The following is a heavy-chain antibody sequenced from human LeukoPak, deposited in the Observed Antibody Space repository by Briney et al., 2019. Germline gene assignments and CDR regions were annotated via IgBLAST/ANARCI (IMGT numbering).Heavy chain of an antibody. CDR2: ITAYYGNT. J-gene: IGHJ6*02. Sequence: GASVKVSGKAFGYIDTRYVITWVRQSPGQGLEWRGGITAYYGNTDYADNFQGRVIVNTDTSTSIAYMELRSMRSDDTAVYYCARDSSSVTPSGMDVWGQGTTVAVSS. D-gene: IGHD3-22*01. CDR3: ARDSSSVTPSGMDV. V-gene: IGHV1-18*01. CDR1: GYIDTRYV.